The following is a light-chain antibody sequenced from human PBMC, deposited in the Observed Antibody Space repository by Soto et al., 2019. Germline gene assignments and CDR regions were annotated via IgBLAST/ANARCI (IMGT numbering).Light chain of an antibody. J-gene: IGKJ4*01. Sequence: EIVVTQSPGTVSLSPGERASLSCRASQSVRSSYLAWYQQKPGHAPRLLIHGASSRATGIPDRFSGSESGTDFTLTISRLEAEDFGVYYCQQYGSSPLTFGGGTKVEIK. CDR3: QQYGSSPLT. CDR1: QSVRSSY. CDR2: GAS. V-gene: IGKV3-20*01.